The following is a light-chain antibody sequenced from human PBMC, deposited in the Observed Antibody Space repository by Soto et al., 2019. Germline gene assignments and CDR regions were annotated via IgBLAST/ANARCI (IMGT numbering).Light chain of an antibody. CDR2: AAS. V-gene: IGKV1-8*01. J-gene: IGKJ1*01. CDR3: QQYHSYPPWT. Sequence: AIRMTQSPSSLSASTGDRVTITCRASQGISSYLAWYQQKPGKAPKILIYAASTLQSGVPSRFSGSGSGTDFTLTISCRQYEEFATYYCQQYHSYPPWTFGQGTKVEIK. CDR1: QGISSY.